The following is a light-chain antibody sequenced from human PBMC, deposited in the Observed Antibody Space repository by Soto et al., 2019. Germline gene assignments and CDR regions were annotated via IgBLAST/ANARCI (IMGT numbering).Light chain of an antibody. J-gene: IGKJ1*01. CDR2: VAS. Sequence: EIVMTQSPATLSVSPGERVTLSCRASQSISINLAWYQRKPGQSPRLLFSVASTRATGVPVRFSASGSGTEFTLSISSLQSEDFAVYYCQQHNNWPPTFGQGTKVEI. V-gene: IGKV3-15*01. CDR1: QSISIN. CDR3: QQHNNWPPT.